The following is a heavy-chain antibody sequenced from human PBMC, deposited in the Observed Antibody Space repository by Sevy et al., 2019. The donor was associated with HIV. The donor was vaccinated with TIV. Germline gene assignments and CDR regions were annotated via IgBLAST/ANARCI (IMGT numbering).Heavy chain of an antibody. Sequence: ASVKVSCKASGGTFSSYAISWVRQAPGQGLEWMGGIIPIVGTANYAQKFQGRVTITADESTSTAYMELSSLRSEDTAVYYCARVERSTYDYWDQGTLVTVSS. CDR1: GGTFSSYA. CDR2: IIPIVGTA. V-gene: IGHV1-69*13. CDR3: ARVERSTYDY. J-gene: IGHJ4*02. D-gene: IGHD1-1*01.